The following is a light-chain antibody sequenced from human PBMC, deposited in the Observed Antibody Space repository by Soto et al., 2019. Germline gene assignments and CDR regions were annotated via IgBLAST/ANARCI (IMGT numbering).Light chain of an antibody. J-gene: IGKJ2*01. Sequence: DIQLTQSPSSLSASVGDRVTITCQASQDIVKSLNWYQQKPGSAPNLLIYDASNLQTGVPSRFSGSGSWTDFTFSISSLQPEDFATYYCQQFDNLPYTFGQGTKLEIK. V-gene: IGKV1-33*01. CDR1: QDIVKS. CDR3: QQFDNLPYT. CDR2: DAS.